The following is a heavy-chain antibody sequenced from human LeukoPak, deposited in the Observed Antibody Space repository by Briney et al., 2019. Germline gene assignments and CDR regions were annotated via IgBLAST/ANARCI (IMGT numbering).Heavy chain of an antibody. J-gene: IGHJ5*01. CDR2: IKQDGSEK. D-gene: IGHD2-2*01. CDR1: GFTFSSYY. V-gene: IGHV3-7*01. CDR3: ATLGYCSSVSCSRAWFDY. Sequence: EGSLRLSCAASGFTFSSYYMSWVRQAPGKGLEWVANIKQDGSEKYYVDSVKGRFTISRDNAKNSLSLQMNSLRAEDSAVYYCATLGYCSSVSCSRAWFDYWGQGTLVTVSS.